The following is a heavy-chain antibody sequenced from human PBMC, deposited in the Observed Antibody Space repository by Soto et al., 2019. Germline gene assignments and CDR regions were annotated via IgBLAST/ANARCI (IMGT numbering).Heavy chain of an antibody. CDR2: IFPGDSVT. J-gene: IGHJ4*01. CDR3: ARLAIIFDFDT. D-gene: IGHD2-21*01. V-gene: IGHV5-51*01. Sequence: RWASLKISGLGSGHIFTNYWIGWVPVMPGKGLEWMGIIFPGDSVTRYGPSFHGQVTISADMASGTAYLQWSSLNPSDPAMYYCARLAIIFDFDTWSDGAVVSVS. CDR1: GHIFTNYW.